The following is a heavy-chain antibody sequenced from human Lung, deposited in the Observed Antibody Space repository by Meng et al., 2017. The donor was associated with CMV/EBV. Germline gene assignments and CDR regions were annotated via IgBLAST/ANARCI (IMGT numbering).Heavy chain of an antibody. J-gene: IGHJ6*02. CDR2: ISAYNGNT. V-gene: IGHV1-18*01. D-gene: IGHD2-2*01. Sequence: SXXVSXXASGYTLTSYGISWVRQAPGQGLEWMGWISAYNGNTNYAQKLQGRVTMTTDTSTSTACMELRSLRSDDTAVYYCATGNQYCSSTSCYPGGMDVWXQGTXVPVSS. CDR1: GYTLTSYG. CDR3: ATGNQYCSSTSCYPGGMDV.